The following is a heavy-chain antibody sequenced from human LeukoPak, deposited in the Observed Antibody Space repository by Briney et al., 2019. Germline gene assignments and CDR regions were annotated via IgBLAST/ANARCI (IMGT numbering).Heavy chain of an antibody. J-gene: IGHJ4*02. CDR2: FDPEDGET. D-gene: IGHD3-22*01. CDR1: GYTLTELS. CDR3: ARSYYDLLATFDY. Sequence: ASVKVSCKVSGYTLTELSMHWVRQAPGKGLEWMGGFDPEDGETIYAQKFQGRVTVTRDTSTSTVYMELSSLRSEDTAVYYCARSYYDLLATFDYWGQGTLVTVSS. V-gene: IGHV1-24*01.